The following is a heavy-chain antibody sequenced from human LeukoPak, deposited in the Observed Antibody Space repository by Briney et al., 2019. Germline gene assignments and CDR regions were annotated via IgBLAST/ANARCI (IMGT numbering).Heavy chain of an antibody. CDR2: ISAYNDNT. D-gene: IGHD3-10*01. CDR1: GYTFTSYG. V-gene: IGHV1-18*01. J-gene: IGHJ4*02. CDR3: ARDLLGYCGSGSPQAPDY. Sequence: ASVKVSCKASGYTFTSYGISWVRQAPAQGLEWMGWISAYNDNTNYAQKLQGRVTMTTDTSTSTAYMELRSLRSDDTAVYYCARDLLGYCGSGSPQAPDYWGQGTLVTVSS.